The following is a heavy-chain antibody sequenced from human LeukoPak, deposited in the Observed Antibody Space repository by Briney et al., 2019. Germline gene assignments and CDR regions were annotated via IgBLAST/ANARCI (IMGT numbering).Heavy chain of an antibody. V-gene: IGHV3-66*01. Sequence: GWSLRLSCAASGFTVSDNYMSWVRQAPRKGLEWVSVIYSGGSTYYADSVKGRFTISRDTSKNMLYLQMNSLTAEDTAVYFCARMVYYYDSSGYNYYFHHWGQGIVVTVSS. J-gene: IGHJ4*02. CDR2: IYSGGST. D-gene: IGHD3-22*01. CDR1: GFTVSDNY. CDR3: ARMVYYYDSSGYNYYFHH.